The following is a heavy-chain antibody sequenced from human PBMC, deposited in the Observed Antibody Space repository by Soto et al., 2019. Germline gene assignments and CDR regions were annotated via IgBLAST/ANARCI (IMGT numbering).Heavy chain of an antibody. D-gene: IGHD6-19*01. CDR2: ISYDGSNK. Sequence: PGGSLRLSCAASGFTFSSYAMHWVRQAPGKGLEWVAVISYDGSNKYYADSVKGRFTISRDNSKNTLYLQMNSLRAEDTAVYYCARAGAVAGTNYYYGMDVCGQATTVTVSS. CDR1: GFTFSSYA. V-gene: IGHV3-30-3*01. CDR3: ARAGAVAGTNYYYGMDV. J-gene: IGHJ6*02.